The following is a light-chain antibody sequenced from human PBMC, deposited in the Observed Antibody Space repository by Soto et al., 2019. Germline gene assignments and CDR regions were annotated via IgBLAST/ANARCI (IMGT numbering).Light chain of an antibody. Sequence: QAVVTQPPSVSGAPGQRVTISCTGSSSNIGAGYDVHWYQQLPGTAPKLLIYGNSNRPSGVPDRFSGSKSGTSASLAITGLQAEDEADDYCQSYDSSLSVYVFGTGTKVTVL. J-gene: IGLJ1*01. CDR3: QSYDSSLSVYV. V-gene: IGLV1-40*01. CDR2: GNS. CDR1: SSNIGAGYD.